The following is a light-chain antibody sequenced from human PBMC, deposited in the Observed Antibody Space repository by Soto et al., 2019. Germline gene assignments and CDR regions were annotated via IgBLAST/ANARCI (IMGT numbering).Light chain of an antibody. CDR3: QSYDSSLRGV. CDR1: SSNIGAGYD. CDR2: GNS. V-gene: IGLV1-40*01. Sequence: QLVLTQPPSVSGAPGQRVTISCTGSSSNIGAGYDVHWYQQLPGTAPKLLIYGNSNRTSGVPDRFSGSKSGTSASLAITGLQAEDEADYYCQSYDSSLRGVFGGGTKLTVL. J-gene: IGLJ3*02.